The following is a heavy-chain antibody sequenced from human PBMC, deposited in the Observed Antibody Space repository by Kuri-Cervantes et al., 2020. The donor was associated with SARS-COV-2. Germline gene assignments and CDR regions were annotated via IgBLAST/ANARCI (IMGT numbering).Heavy chain of an antibody. CDR1: GFTFSSYA. Sequence: GESLKISCAASGFTFSSYAMSWVRQAPGKGLEWVSAIMGSGGSTYYADSVKGRFTISRDNSKNMLYLQMNSLRAEDTAVYYCAKFQRGYQGMDVWGQGTTVTVSS. D-gene: IGHD5-18*01. V-gene: IGHV3-23*01. CDR3: AKFQRGYQGMDV. J-gene: IGHJ6*02. CDR2: IMGSGGST.